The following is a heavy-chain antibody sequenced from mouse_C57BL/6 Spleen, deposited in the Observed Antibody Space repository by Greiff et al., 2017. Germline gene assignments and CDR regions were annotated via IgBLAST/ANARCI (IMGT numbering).Heavy chain of an antibody. Sequence: QVQLQQPGAELVKPGASVKLSCKASGYTFTSYWMHWVKQRPGQGLEWIGMIHPNSGSTNYNEKFKSKATLTVDKSSSTAYIQLSSLTSEDSAVYYCARSVLHYYGSSYEDFNYWGQGTTLTVSS. CDR1: GYTFTSYW. V-gene: IGHV1-64*01. CDR2: IHPNSGST. J-gene: IGHJ2*01. CDR3: ARSVLHYYGSSYEDFNY. D-gene: IGHD1-1*01.